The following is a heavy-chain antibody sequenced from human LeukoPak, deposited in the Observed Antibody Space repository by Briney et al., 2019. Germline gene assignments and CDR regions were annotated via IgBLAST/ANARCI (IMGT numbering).Heavy chain of an antibody. D-gene: IGHD6-13*01. CDR3: ASIPVAAAASDY. Sequence: ASVKVSCKASGGTFSGYAISWVRQAPGQGLEWMGRIIPIFGIANYAQKFQGRVTITADKSTSTAYMELSSLRSEDTAVYYCASIPVAAAASDYWGQGTLVTVSS. J-gene: IGHJ4*02. CDR2: IIPIFGIA. CDR1: GGTFSGYA. V-gene: IGHV1-69*04.